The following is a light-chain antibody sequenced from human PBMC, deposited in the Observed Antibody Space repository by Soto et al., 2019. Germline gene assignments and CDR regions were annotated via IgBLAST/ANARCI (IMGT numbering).Light chain of an antibody. Sequence: QSVLTQPPSVSGAPGQRVTISCTVSSSNIGAGYDVHWYQQLPGTAPKLLIYGNTNRPSGVPDRFSGSKSGTSASLAITGLQDEDEADYYCQSYDSSLSALFGGGTKLTVL. J-gene: IGLJ2*01. CDR3: QSYDSSLSAL. CDR1: SSNIGAGYD. CDR2: GNT. V-gene: IGLV1-40*01.